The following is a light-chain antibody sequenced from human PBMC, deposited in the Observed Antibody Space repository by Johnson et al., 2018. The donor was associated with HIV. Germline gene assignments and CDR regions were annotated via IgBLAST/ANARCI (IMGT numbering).Light chain of an antibody. CDR2: DDN. CDR1: SSDIGNNY. Sequence: VLTKPPSVSAAPGQKVIISCSGGSSDIGNNYVSWYQHLPGTAPKLLIYDDNKRPSGIPDRFSGSKSGTSATLGITGLQPGDEADYYCGTWDSSPGAGHIFGTGTKVTVL. V-gene: IGLV1-51*01. J-gene: IGLJ1*01. CDR3: GTWDSSPGAGHI.